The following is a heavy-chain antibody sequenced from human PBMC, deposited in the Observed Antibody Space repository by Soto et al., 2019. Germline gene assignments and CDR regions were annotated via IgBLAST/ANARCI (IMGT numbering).Heavy chain of an antibody. V-gene: IGHV1-18*01. Sequence: QVQLVQSGAEVKKPGASVKVSCKASGYTFTSYGISWVRQAPGQGLEWMGWVSAYNGNTNDAQKLQGRVTTTRDTCTSTACMELKSLRSDDTAVYYCAGDVVVGATNCSDYWGQGAPVTVSS. J-gene: IGHJ4*02. CDR3: AGDVVVGATNCSDY. CDR1: GYTFTSYG. D-gene: IGHD1-26*01. CDR2: VSAYNGNT.